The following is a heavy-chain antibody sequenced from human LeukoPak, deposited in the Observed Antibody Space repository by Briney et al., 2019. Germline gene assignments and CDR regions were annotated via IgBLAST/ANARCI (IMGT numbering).Heavy chain of an antibody. D-gene: IGHD1-26*01. Sequence: PSETLSLTCAVYGGSFSGYYWSWIRQPPGKGLEWIGGINHSGSTNYNPSLKSRVTISVDTSKNQFSLKLSSVTAADTAVYYCARLPKWELLLRVGYYFDYWGQGTLVTVSS. CDR2: INHSGST. CDR3: ARLPKWELLLRVGYYFDY. J-gene: IGHJ4*02. CDR1: GGSFSGYY. V-gene: IGHV4-34*01.